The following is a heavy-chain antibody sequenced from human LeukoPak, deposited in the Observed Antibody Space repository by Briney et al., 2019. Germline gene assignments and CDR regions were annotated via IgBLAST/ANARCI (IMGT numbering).Heavy chain of an antibody. CDR2: IYYSGST. Sequence: SETLSLTCTVSGGSISSYYWNWIRQPPGKGLEWIGYIYYSGSTNYNPSLKSRVTISVDTSKNQFSLKLSSVTAADTAVYYCARSNWNSAFDIWGQGTMVTVSS. CDR1: GGSISSYY. CDR3: ARSNWNSAFDI. D-gene: IGHD1-1*01. V-gene: IGHV4-59*01. J-gene: IGHJ3*02.